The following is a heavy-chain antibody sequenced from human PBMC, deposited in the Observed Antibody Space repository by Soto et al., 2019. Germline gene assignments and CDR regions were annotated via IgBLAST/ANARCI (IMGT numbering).Heavy chain of an antibody. CDR3: ARGSSIAGLYYGMDG. CDR1: GGSISSGGYY. Sequence: QVQLQESGPGLVKPSQTLSLTCTVSGGSISSGGYYWTWIRQHPGKGLEWIGYNYYSGITYYNPSLKSRVTISLYTSKNQFSLKLSSVTAADTAVYYCARGSSIAGLYYGMDGWGQGTTVTVSS. D-gene: IGHD6-6*01. V-gene: IGHV4-31*03. J-gene: IGHJ6*02. CDR2: NYYSGIT.